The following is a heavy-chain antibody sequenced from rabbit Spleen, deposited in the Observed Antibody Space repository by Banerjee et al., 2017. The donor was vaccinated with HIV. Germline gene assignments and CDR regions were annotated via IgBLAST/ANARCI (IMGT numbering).Heavy chain of an antibody. CDR1: GFSFSSSYY. D-gene: IGHD8-1*01. J-gene: IGHJ4*01. V-gene: IGHV1S45*01. CDR3: ARDAGRGDYIDGVFNL. Sequence: QEELEESGGGLVQPEGSLTLTCTASGFSFSSSYYICWVRQAPGKGLEWIGCIATGSGTPWYASWAKGRFTISKTSSTTVTLQMTSLTAADTATYFCARDAGRGDYIDGVFNLWGQGTLVTVS. CDR2: IATGSGTP.